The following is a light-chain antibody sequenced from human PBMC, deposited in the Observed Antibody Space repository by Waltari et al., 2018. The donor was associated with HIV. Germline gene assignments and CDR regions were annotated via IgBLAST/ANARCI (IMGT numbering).Light chain of an antibody. Sequence: DIQLTQSPSFLSASVGDRVTITCRSSQDISSYLAWYQQKPGKAPKLLIYAASTLQSGVPSRFSCSGSGTEFTLTISSLQPEDFATYYCQQLNSYPYTFGQGTKLEIK. J-gene: IGKJ2*01. CDR2: AAS. CDR1: QDISSY. CDR3: QQLNSYPYT. V-gene: IGKV1-9*01.